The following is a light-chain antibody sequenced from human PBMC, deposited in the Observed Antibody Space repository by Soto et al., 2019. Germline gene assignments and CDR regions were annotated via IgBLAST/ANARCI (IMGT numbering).Light chain of an antibody. Sequence: AIRMTQSPSSLSASTGDRVTITCRASQGISSYLAWYQQKPGKAPKLLIYAASTLQSGVPSRFSGSGSGTDFTLTISCLQSEDFATYYCQQYYSXPLTFGGGTKVDIK. CDR1: QGISSY. CDR3: QQYYSXPLT. CDR2: AAS. J-gene: IGKJ4*01. V-gene: IGKV1-8*01.